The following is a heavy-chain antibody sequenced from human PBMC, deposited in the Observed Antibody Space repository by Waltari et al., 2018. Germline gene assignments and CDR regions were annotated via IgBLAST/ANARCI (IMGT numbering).Heavy chain of an antibody. D-gene: IGHD6-13*01. CDR2: INGDGSTS. J-gene: IGHJ6*02. CDR3: ARLAPKTYRSPVPGRDYYYGLDV. Sequence: EEQLVESGGGLVQPGDSLRLSCAASGFTYSNHWMHWVRQSTGTGLVWVSRINGDGSTSNYADSVKGRFTISRDNTKKTLYLQMKRLRVEDTAVYYCARLAPKTYRSPVPGRDYYYGLDVWGQGTTVTVSS. CDR1: GFTYSNHW. V-gene: IGHV3-74*01.